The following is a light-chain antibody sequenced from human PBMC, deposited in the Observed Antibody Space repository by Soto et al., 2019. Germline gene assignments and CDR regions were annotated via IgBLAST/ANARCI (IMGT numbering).Light chain of an antibody. J-gene: IGKJ5*01. V-gene: IGKV3-11*01. Sequence: ELKRSQYSLAVSPLEIHTRSYRASQSFRGLLAWYQQKPGQAPRLLIYDAYNRATGIPPRFSGSGSGTDFTLTISSLGPEDSAFYYCQQRHMWPITFGQGTRLEI. CDR1: QSFRGL. CDR2: DAY. CDR3: QQRHMWPIT.